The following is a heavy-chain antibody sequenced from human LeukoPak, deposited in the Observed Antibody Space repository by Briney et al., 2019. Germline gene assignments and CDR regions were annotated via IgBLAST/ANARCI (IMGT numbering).Heavy chain of an antibody. CDR1: GVSISPFY. CDR2: IHYSGST. J-gene: IGHJ4*02. V-gene: IGHV4-59*01. D-gene: IGHD2-8*01. CDR3: ARVASSVMDY. Sequence: SETLSLTCTVSGVSISPFYWSWIWQPPGKGLEWIGYIHYSGSTNYNPSLKSRVTISLDTSKNQFSLKMSSVTTADTAVYYCARVASSVMDYWGQGILVTVSS.